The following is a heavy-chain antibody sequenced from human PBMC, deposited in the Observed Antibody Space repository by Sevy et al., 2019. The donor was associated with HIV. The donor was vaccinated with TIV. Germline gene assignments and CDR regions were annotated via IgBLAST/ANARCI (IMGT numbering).Heavy chain of an antibody. CDR1: GFTFRSYW. CDR2: IKVDGSEK. D-gene: IGHD2-2*01. Sequence: GGSLRLSRAVSGFTFRSYWMSWVRQAPGKGLEWVAHIKVDGSEKYHVDSVKGRFTISRDNAKNSLFLQMNSLRVKDTTVYYCARDCSSTSCLWGLDVWGQGTAVTVSS. CDR3: ARDCSSTSCLWGLDV. V-gene: IGHV3-7*03. J-gene: IGHJ6*02.